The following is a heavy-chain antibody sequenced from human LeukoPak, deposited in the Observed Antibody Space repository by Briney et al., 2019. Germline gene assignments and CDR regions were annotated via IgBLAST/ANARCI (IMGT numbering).Heavy chain of an antibody. Sequence: SETQSLTCTVSGGPVSSYYWSWTRQPPGKGLEWIGYIYTSGSTNYNPSLKSRVTISVDTSKNQFPLKLSSVTAADTAVYYCARGSLLPPYYYHVDVWGKGTTVTVSS. D-gene: IGHD2-15*01. CDR3: ARGSLLPPYYYHVDV. CDR1: GGPVSSYY. J-gene: IGHJ6*03. V-gene: IGHV4-4*09. CDR2: IYTSGST.